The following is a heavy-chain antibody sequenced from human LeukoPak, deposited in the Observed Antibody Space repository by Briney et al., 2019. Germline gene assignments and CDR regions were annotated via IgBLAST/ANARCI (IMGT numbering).Heavy chain of an antibody. Sequence: GASVTVSCKACGYTFPSYGISWVRQAAGQGLDWMGWINAYNGNTNYAQKLQGRVTMPTDTSTSTAYMELRSLRSDDTAVYYCARDYYDSSGYYLRWGQGTLVTVSS. CDR1: GYTFPSYG. CDR2: INAYNGNT. J-gene: IGHJ4*02. CDR3: ARDYYDSSGYYLR. V-gene: IGHV1-18*01. D-gene: IGHD3-22*01.